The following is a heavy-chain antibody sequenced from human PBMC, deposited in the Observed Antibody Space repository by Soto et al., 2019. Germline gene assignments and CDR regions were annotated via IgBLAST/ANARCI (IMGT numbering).Heavy chain of an antibody. CDR2: IYSGGST. J-gene: IGHJ4*02. CDR1: GFTVSSNY. Sequence: GGSLRLSCAASGFTVSSNYMSWVRQAPGKGLEWVSVIYSGGSTYYADSVKGRFTISRDNSKNTLYLQMNSLRAEDTAVYYCASQKSDDFWSGYFDYWGQGTLVTVSS. V-gene: IGHV3-66*04. D-gene: IGHD3-3*01. CDR3: ASQKSDDFWSGYFDY.